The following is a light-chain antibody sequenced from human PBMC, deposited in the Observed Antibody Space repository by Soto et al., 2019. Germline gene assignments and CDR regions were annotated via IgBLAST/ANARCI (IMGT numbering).Light chain of an antibody. CDR1: QSVRGN. CDR2: DTN. V-gene: IGKV3-15*01. Sequence: EIVMTQSPDTLSVSPGERATLSFRASQSVRGNLAWYQQRPGQAPRLLIYDTNIRATGIPARFSGSGSGTEFTLTISSLQSEDFAVYYCQQYKNWPPITFGQGTRLEIK. CDR3: QQYKNWPPIT. J-gene: IGKJ5*01.